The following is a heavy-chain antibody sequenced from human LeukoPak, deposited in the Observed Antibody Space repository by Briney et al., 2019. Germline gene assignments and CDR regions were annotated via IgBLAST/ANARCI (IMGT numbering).Heavy chain of an antibody. CDR1: GFTFSNAW. V-gene: IGHV3-15*01. J-gene: IGHJ4*02. D-gene: IGHD3-16*01. Sequence: GGSLRLSCAASGFTFSNAWMSWVRQAPGKGLEWVGRIKSKTDGGTTDYAAPVKGRFTISRDDSKNTLYLQMNSLKTEDTAVYYCTTDVMITFGGVMGTSHWGRGTLVTVSS. CDR3: TTDVMITFGGVMGTSH. CDR2: IKSKTDGGTT.